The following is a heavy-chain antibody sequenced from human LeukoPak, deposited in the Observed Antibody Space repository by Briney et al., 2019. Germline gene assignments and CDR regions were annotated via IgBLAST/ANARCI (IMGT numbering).Heavy chain of an antibody. J-gene: IGHJ4*02. CDR2: IIPIFGTA. CDR1: GGTFSSYV. CDR3: ASLANRIAARPDY. D-gene: IGHD6-6*01. V-gene: IGHV1-69*01. Sequence: GSSVKVSCKASGGTFSSYVISWVRQAPGRGLEWMGGIIPIFGTANYAQKFQGRVTITADESTSTAYMELSSLRSEDTAVYYCASLANRIAARPDYWGQGTLVTVS.